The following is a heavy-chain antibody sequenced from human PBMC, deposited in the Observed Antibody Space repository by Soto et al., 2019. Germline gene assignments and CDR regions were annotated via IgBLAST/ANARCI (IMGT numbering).Heavy chain of an antibody. D-gene: IGHD3-3*01. CDR2: IWYDGSNK. V-gene: IGHV3-33*01. Sequence: GGSLRLSCAASGFTFSSYGMHWVRQAPGKGLEWVAVIWYDGSNKYYADSVKGRFTISRDNSKNTLYLQMNSLRAEDTAVYYCARNHYDFWSGYYLFDYWGQGTLVTVSS. CDR3: ARNHYDFWSGYYLFDY. CDR1: GFTFSSYG. J-gene: IGHJ4*02.